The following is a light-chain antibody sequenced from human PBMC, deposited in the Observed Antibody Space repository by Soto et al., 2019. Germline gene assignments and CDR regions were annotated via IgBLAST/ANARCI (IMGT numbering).Light chain of an antibody. CDR2: AAS. CDR1: QGVNSTY. V-gene: IGKV3-20*01. Sequence: IVLTQSPFTLSLSPGERATLSCRASQGVNSTYVAWYQQKPGQAPRLLIYAASIRATVIPDRFSGSGSATDFILTISRLEHEDFVVYYWQHYGSSFTFGPGTKVDIK. J-gene: IGKJ3*01. CDR3: QHYGSSFT.